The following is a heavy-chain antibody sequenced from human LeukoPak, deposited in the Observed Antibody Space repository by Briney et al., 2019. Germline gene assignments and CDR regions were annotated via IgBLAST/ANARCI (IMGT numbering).Heavy chain of an antibody. CDR3: AKVELDYGDYDAFDI. V-gene: IGHV3-30*02. J-gene: IGHJ3*02. CDR2: IRYDGSNK. Sequence: GGSLRLSCAASGFTLSSYGMHWVRQAPGKGLEWVAFIRYDGSNKYYADSVKGRFTISRDNSKNTLYLQMNSLRAEDTAVYYCAKVELDYGDYDAFDIWGQGTMVTVSS. D-gene: IGHD4-17*01. CDR1: GFTLSSYG.